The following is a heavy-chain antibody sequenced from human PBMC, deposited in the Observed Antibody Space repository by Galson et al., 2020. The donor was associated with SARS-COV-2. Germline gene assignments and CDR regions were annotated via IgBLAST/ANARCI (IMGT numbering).Heavy chain of an antibody. CDR3: ARDRLGNYAFDI. D-gene: IGHD7-27*01. J-gene: IGHJ3*02. CDR1: GGSISSYY. V-gene: IGHV4-59*01. Sequence: LETLSLTCTVSGGSISSYYWSWIRQPPGKGLEWIGYIYYSGSTNYNPSLKSRVTISVDTSKNQFSLKLSSVTAADTAVYYCARDRLGNYAFDIWGQGTMVTVSS. CDR2: IYYSGST.